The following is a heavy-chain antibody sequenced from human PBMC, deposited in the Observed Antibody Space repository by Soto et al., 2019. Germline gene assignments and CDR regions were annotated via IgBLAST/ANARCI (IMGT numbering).Heavy chain of an antibody. CDR3: ARLIDYGDLNVYYFDY. D-gene: IGHD4-17*01. V-gene: IGHV5-51*01. Sequence: GESLKISCKGSGYSFTSYWIGWVRQMPGKGLEWMGIIYPGDSDTRYSPSFQGQVTISADKSISTAYLQWSSLKASDTAMYYCARLIDYGDLNVYYFDYWGQGTLVTVSS. CDR2: IYPGDSDT. CDR1: GYSFTSYW. J-gene: IGHJ4*02.